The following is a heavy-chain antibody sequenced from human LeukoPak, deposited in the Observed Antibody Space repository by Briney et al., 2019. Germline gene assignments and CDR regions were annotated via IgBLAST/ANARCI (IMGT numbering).Heavy chain of an antibody. D-gene: IGHD2-2*01. CDR2: IIPIFGTA. CDR3: ARDFSTTHAFDI. CDR1: GGTFSSYA. Sequence: SVKVSCKASGGTFSSYAISWVRQAPGQGLEWMGGIIPIFGTANYAQKFQGRVTITADESTSTAYMELSSLRSEDTAVYYCARDFSTTHAFDIWGQGTMVTVFS. J-gene: IGHJ3*02. V-gene: IGHV1-69*13.